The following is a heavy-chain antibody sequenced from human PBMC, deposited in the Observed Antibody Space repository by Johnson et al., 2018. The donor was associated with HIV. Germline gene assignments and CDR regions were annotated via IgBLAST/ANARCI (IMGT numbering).Heavy chain of an antibody. D-gene: IGHD3-3*01. CDR3: ARGALEQFLEWLLNPYTDAFDI. CDR1: GFTFSSYW. V-gene: IGHV3-74*01. Sequence: VPLVESGGGLVQPGGSLRLSCAASGFTFSSYWMHWVRQAPGKGLVWVSRINSDGSSTIYADSVKGRFTISRDNAKNTLYLQMNSLRAEDTAVYYCARGALEQFLEWLLNPYTDAFDIWGQGTMVTVSS. CDR2: INSDGSST. J-gene: IGHJ3*02.